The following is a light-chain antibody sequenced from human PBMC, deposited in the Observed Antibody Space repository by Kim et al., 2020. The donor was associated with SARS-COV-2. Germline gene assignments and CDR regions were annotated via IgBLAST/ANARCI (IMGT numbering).Light chain of an antibody. V-gene: IGLV3-1*01. CDR2: QDS. CDR3: QAWDSSTVV. Sequence: SVSPGKTASITCFGDKLGDKYACWYQQKPGQAPVLVIYQDSKRPSGIPERFSGSNSGNTATLTISGTQAMDEADYYCQAWDSSTVVFGGGTKLTVL. J-gene: IGLJ2*01. CDR1: KLGDKY.